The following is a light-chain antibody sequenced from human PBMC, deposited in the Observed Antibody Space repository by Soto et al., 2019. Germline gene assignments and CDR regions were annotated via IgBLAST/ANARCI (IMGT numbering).Light chain of an antibody. CDR3: QQYNTYPLT. CDR2: KAS. Sequence: GDRVTITCRASQSISTWLAWYQQKPGKAPKLLIYKASSLEGGVPSRFSGSGSGTEFNITVSSLQPDDFATYYCQQYNTYPLTFGGGTTVEIK. J-gene: IGKJ4*01. V-gene: IGKV1-5*03. CDR1: QSISTW.